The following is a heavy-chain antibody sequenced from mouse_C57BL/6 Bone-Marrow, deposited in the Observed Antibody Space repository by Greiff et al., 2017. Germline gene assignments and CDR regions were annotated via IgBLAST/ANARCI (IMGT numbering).Heavy chain of an antibody. V-gene: IGHV3-6*01. CDR3: ARDHNY. CDR2: ISYDGSN. J-gene: IGHJ2*01. Sequence: EVQLQQSGPGLVKPSQSLSLTCSVTGYSITSGYYWNWIRQFPGNKLEWMGYISYDGSNNYNPSLKNRISITRDTSKNQFFLKLNSVTTEDTATYYCARDHNYWGQGTTLTVSS. CDR1: GYSITSGYY.